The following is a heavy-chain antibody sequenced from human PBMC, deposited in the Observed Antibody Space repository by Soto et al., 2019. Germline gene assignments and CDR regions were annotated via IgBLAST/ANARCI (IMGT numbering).Heavy chain of an antibody. J-gene: IGHJ4*02. CDR3: AKDDFTDRGEDYFDH. CDR2: IGAGGDIT. CDR1: GFSFSNFA. V-gene: IGHV3-23*01. D-gene: IGHD2-21*01. Sequence: DVQLLESGGGLVQPGESLRLSCAASGFSFSNFAMSWVRQAPGKGLEWVSGIGAGGDITFYADSVKGRFGISRDNSKYTVYLQVNSLRAEETAVYFCAKDDFTDRGEDYFDHWGPGTLVTVSS.